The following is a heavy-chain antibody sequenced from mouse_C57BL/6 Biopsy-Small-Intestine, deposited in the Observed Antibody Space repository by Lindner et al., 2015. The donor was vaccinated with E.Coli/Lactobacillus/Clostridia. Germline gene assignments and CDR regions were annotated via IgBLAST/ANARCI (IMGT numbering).Heavy chain of an antibody. Sequence: VQLQESGGDLVKPGGSLKLSCAASGFTFSSYGMSWVRQTPDKRLEWVATISSGGSYTYYPDSVKGRFTISRDNAKNTLYLQMSSLKSEDTAMYYCARQNGLPYAMDYWGRGTSVTVSS. V-gene: IGHV5-6*01. CDR3: ARQNGLPYAMDY. D-gene: IGHD1-2*01. CDR1: GFTFSSYG. CDR2: ISSGGSYT. J-gene: IGHJ4*01.